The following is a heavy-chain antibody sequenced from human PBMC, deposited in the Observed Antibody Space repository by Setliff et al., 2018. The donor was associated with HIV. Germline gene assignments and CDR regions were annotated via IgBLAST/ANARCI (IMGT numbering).Heavy chain of an antibody. D-gene: IGHD3-10*01. J-gene: IGHJ4*02. Sequence: SETLSLTCAVYGGSFSGYYWSWIRQSPGKGLEWIGEINHSGGTNHNPSLKSRVTIAVDTSKKQFSLKLSSVTAADTAVYYCARPALGIGVGSRFDNWGQGTRVTVSS. V-gene: IGHV4-34*01. CDR3: ARPALGIGVGSRFDN. CDR1: GGSFSGYY. CDR2: INHSGGT.